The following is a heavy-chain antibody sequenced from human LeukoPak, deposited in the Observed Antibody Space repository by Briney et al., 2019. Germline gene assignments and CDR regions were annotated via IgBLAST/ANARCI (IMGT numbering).Heavy chain of an antibody. CDR3: AKHAGGILRSLDY. V-gene: IGHV3-23*01. Sequence: GGSLRRSCAASGFTFWNSAMIWVRQAPGKGLKWVSGIFIHDGETSHAEHGKGRFTRSRDNSKSKLYLQMNSLRADDTAVYYCAKHAGGILRSLDYCGQGTLVTVSS. CDR1: GFTFWNSA. D-gene: IGHD5/OR15-5a*01. CDR2: IFIHDGET. J-gene: IGHJ4*02.